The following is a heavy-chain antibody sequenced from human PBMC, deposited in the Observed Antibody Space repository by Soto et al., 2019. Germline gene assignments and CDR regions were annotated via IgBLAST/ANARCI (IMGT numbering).Heavy chain of an antibody. V-gene: IGHV3-20*04. CDR3: ARAPGYCNNTSCFYFFDY. CDR1: GFTFEDSG. Sequence: GGSLRLSCEASGFTFEDSGMSWVRQAPGQGLEWVSGINWSGDNTGYADSVKGRFTISRENAKNSLYLQMNSLRAEDTAFYYYARAPGYCNNTSCFYFFDYWGQGALVTVSS. D-gene: IGHD2-2*01. CDR2: INWSGDNT. J-gene: IGHJ4*02.